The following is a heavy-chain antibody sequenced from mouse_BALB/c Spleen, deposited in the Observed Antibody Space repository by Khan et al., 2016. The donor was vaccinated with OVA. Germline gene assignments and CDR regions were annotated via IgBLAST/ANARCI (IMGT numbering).Heavy chain of an antibody. J-gene: IGHJ3*01. CDR2: IISGDIYT. D-gene: IGHD1-1*01. V-gene: IGHV5-6*01. CDR3: ARQGYGGGFAY. CDR1: GFTFSSYG. Sequence: EVELVESGGDLVKPGWSLKLSCAASGFTFSSYGMSWVRQTPDKRLEWVAIIISGDIYTYYPDSVKGRFTISRDNAKNTLYLQMSSLKSEDTAMYYCARQGYGGGFAYWGQGTLVTVSA.